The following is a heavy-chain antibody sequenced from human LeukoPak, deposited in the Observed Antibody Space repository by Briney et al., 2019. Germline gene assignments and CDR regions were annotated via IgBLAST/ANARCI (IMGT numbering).Heavy chain of an antibody. J-gene: IGHJ3*02. Sequence: GGSLRLSCAASGFTFSDYYMSWIRQAPGKGLEWVSYISSSGSTIYYADSVKGRFTISRDNAKNSLYLQMNSLRAEDTAVYYCARLRGLGPSDAFDIWGQGTMVTVSS. D-gene: IGHD2-15*01. CDR1: GFTFSDYY. CDR2: ISSSGSTI. CDR3: ARLRGLGPSDAFDI. V-gene: IGHV3-11*01.